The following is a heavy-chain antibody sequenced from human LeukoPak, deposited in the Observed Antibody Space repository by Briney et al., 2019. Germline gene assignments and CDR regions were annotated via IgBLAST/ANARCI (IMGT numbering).Heavy chain of an antibody. V-gene: IGHV4-59*08. J-gene: IGHJ5*02. D-gene: IGHD2-15*01. CDR2: IYYSGST. CDR3: ARFLGYCSGGSCYWFDP. CDR1: GGSISSYY. Sequence: SETLSLTCTVSGGSISSYYWSWVRQPPGKGLEWIGYIYYSGSTNYNPSLKSRVTISVDTSKNQFSLKLSSVTAADTAVYYCARFLGYCSGGSCYWFDPWGQGTLVTVSS.